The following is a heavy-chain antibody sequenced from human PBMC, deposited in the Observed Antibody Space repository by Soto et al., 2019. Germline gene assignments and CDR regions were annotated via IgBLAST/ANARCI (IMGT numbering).Heavy chain of an antibody. CDR1: GFSFSDYA. J-gene: IGHJ4*02. V-gene: IGHV3-23*01. CDR2: ISRSGDYT. D-gene: IGHD4-17*01. Sequence: PGGSLRLSCAASGFSFSDYAMTWVRQAPGKGLQWVSGISRSGDYTYYADSVEGRFTISRDDSRNTLYLEVKSLRAEDTAIYYCAKVVRPSTTTTQPVHYWGQGTLVTAPQ. CDR3: AKVVRPSTTTTQPVHY.